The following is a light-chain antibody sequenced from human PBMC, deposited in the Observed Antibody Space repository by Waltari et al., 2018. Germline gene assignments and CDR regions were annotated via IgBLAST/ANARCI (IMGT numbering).Light chain of an antibody. J-gene: IGKJ4*01. CDR1: LSLLHINGYNY. CDR3: LQALQSPLS. Sequence: DIVMTQSPLSLSVTPGEPAFISCRSTLSLLHINGYNYLDWYLQKPGQSPHLLIYMGSQRASGVPDRFSGNGSGTNFTLRISRVEAEDVGIYYCLQALQSPLSFGGGTKVEIK. CDR2: MGS. V-gene: IGKV2-28*01.